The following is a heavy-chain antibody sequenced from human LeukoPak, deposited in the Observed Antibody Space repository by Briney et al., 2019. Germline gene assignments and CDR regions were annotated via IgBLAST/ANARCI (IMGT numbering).Heavy chain of an antibody. Sequence: GGSLRLSCAASGFTFSSYSMNWVRQAPGKGLEWVSSISSSSSYIYYADSVKGRFTISRDNAKNSLYLQMNSLRAEDTAVYYCARGQYGGTFGGVNIHVSGFDYWGQGTLVTVSS. D-gene: IGHD3-16*01. CDR3: ARGQYGGTFGGVNIHVSGFDY. CDR2: ISSSSSYI. J-gene: IGHJ4*02. CDR1: GFTFSSYS. V-gene: IGHV3-21*01.